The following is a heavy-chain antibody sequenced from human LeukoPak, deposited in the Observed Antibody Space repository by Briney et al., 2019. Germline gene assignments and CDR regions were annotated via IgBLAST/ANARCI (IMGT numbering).Heavy chain of an antibody. CDR1: GGSISSYY. V-gene: IGHV4-59*01. CDR3: ARVTALTVTIDY. CDR2: IYYSGST. Sequence: SETLSLTCIVSGGSISSYYWSWIRQPPGKGLEWIGYIYYSGSTNYNPSLKSRVTISVDTSKNQFSLKLSSVTAADTAVYYCARVTALTVTIDYWGQGTLVTVSS. J-gene: IGHJ4*02. D-gene: IGHD4-17*01.